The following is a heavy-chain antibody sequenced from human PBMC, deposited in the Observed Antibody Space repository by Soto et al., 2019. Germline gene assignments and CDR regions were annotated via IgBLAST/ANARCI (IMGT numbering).Heavy chain of an antibody. J-gene: IGHJ6*02. CDR2: IRSKANSYAT. V-gene: IGHV3-73*01. CDR1: GFTFSGSA. Sequence: LRLSCAASGFTFSGSAMHWVRQASGKGLEWVGRIRSKANSYATAYAASVKGRVTISRDDSKNTAYLQMNSLKTEDTAVYYCTRGEDDYRPWYGMDVWGQGTTVTVSS. CDR3: TRGEDDYRPWYGMDV. D-gene: IGHD4-4*01.